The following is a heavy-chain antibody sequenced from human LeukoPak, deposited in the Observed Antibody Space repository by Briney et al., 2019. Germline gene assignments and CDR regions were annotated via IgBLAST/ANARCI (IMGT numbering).Heavy chain of an antibody. CDR3: ARLVPAAWWFDP. CDR1: GDSISNYY. CDR2: IYYSGST. V-gene: IGHV4-59*01. D-gene: IGHD2-2*01. Sequence: SETLSLTCTVSGDSISNYYWSWIRQSPGKGLEWIGYIYYSGSTNYNPSLKSRVTISVDTSKNQFSLKLSSVTAADTAVYYCARLVPAAWWFDPWGQGTLVTVSS. J-gene: IGHJ5*02.